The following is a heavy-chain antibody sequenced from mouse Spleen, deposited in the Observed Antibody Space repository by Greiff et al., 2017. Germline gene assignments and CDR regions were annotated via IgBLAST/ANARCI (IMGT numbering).Heavy chain of an antibody. Sequence: DVHLVESEGGLVQPGSSMKLSCTASGFTFSDYYMAWVRQVPEKGLEWVANINYDGSSTYYLDSLKSRFIISRDNAKNILYLQMSSLKSEDTATYYCARAIYDYDEYYFDYWGQGTTLTVSS. J-gene: IGHJ2*01. V-gene: IGHV5-16*01. D-gene: IGHD2-4*01. CDR1: GFTFSDYY. CDR2: INYDGSST. CDR3: ARAIYDYDEYYFDY.